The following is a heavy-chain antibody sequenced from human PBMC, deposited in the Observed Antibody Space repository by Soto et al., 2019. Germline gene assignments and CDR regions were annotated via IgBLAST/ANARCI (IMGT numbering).Heavy chain of an antibody. CDR3: AREIIPLTTDWYFDL. CDR2: IFDSGCT. J-gene: IGHJ2*01. D-gene: IGHD4-17*01. CDR1: GGSISGGVYY. Sequence: QVQLQESGPGLVKPSQTLSLTCTVSGGSISGGVYYWSWIRQPPGKGLEWIGYIFDSGCTYYNPSLKSRVTISVDTSKNQCSLRLSSVTAADTAVYYCAREIIPLTTDWYFDLWGRGTLVTVSS. V-gene: IGHV4-30-4*01.